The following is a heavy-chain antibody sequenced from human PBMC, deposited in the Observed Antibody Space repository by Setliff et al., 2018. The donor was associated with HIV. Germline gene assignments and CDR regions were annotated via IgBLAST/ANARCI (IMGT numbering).Heavy chain of an antibody. V-gene: IGHV3-7*03. Sequence: PGGSLRLSCAASGFTFSNYWMDWVRQVPGKELEWVAIIKKDGSEIYYVDSVKGRFTISRDNARTSVYLEMRSLRVEDTAVYYCARAYNVYDYRFDSSGYDYWGQGTLVTVSS. D-gene: IGHD3-22*01. CDR3: ARAYNVYDYRFDSSGYDY. J-gene: IGHJ4*02. CDR1: GFTFSNYW. CDR2: IKKDGSEI.